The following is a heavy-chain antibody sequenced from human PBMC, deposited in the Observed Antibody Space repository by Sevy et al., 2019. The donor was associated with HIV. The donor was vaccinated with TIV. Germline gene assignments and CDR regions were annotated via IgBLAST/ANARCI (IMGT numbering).Heavy chain of an antibody. CDR3: AGGSSDSTGSFDAFDI. CDR2: IYGSAGVT. V-gene: IGHV3-23*01. CDR1: GITFSGYA. J-gene: IGHJ3*02. D-gene: IGHD3-22*01. Sequence: GGSLRLSCAASGITFSGYAMNWVRQAPGKGLDWVSTIYGSAGVTYYADSVKGRFTISRDNSKNTLFLQMNNLRAEATAVYYCAGGSSDSTGSFDAFDIWGRGTMVTVSS.